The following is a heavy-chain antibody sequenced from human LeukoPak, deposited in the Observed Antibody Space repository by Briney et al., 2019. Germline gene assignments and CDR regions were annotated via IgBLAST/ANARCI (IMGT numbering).Heavy chain of an antibody. V-gene: IGHV3-48*01. Sequence: GGSLRLSCAASGFTFSSYSMNWVRQAPGKGLEWVSYISSSSSTIYYADSVKGRFTISRDNAKNSLYLQMNSLRAEDTAVYYCAREFSGSNYGFPFDLWGQGTLVTVSS. D-gene: IGHD1-26*01. CDR2: ISSSSSTI. CDR1: GFTFSSYS. CDR3: AREFSGSNYGFPFDL. J-gene: IGHJ4*02.